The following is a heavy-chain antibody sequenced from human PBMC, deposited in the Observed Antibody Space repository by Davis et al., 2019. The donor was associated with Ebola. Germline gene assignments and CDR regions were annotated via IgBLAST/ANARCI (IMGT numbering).Heavy chain of an antibody. Sequence: GGSLRLSCAASGLTFSSYTMTWVRQAPGKGLEWVSSITRRSSYKYYADSVKGRFSISSDNAKNSLFLQMNSLRAEDTAEYYCATEHCSGGTCYLALDNWGQGALVTVLS. CDR1: GLTFSSYT. J-gene: IGHJ4*02. D-gene: IGHD2-15*01. CDR3: ATEHCSGGTCYLALDN. CDR2: ITRRSSYK. V-gene: IGHV3-21*01.